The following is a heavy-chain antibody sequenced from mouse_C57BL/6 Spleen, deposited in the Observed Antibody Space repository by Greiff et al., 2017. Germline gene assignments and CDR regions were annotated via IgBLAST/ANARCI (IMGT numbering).Heavy chain of an antibody. CDR2: IDPANGTT. CDR3: ARDDDGRSYGLFDY. Sequence: VQLQQSVAELVRPWASVTLSCTASGFNIKNTYMHWVQQSPEQGLEWIGRIDPANGTTKYAPKFQGKATITADTSSNTAYLQLSSLTSEDTAIYYWARDDDGRSYGLFDYWGQGTTLTVSS. D-gene: IGHD1-1*01. CDR1: GFNIKNTY. V-gene: IGHV14-3*01. J-gene: IGHJ2*01.